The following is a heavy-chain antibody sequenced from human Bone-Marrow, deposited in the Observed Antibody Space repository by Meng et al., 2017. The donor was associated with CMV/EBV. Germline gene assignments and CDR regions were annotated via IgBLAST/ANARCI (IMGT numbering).Heavy chain of an antibody. CDR3: AKDGGVRFLEWFFDY. CDR1: GFTFSSYA. Sequence: GESLKISCAASGFTFSSYAMSWVRQAPGKGLEWVSAISGSGGSTYYADSVKGRFTISRDNSKNTLYLQMNSLRAEDTAVYYCAKDGGVRFLEWFFDYWVQGTLVTVSS. CDR2: ISGSGGST. J-gene: IGHJ4*02. D-gene: IGHD3-3*01. V-gene: IGHV3-23*01.